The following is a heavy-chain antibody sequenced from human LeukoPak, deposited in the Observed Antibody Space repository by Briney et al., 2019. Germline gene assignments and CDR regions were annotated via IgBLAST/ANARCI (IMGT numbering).Heavy chain of an antibody. D-gene: IGHD5-24*01. CDR1: GGTFSSYA. V-gene: IGHV1-69*13. J-gene: IGHJ4*02. CDR2: IIPIFGTA. Sequence: SVKVPCKASGGTFSSYAISWVRQAPGQGLEWMGGIIPIFGTANYAQKFHGRVTITADESTSTAYMELSSLRSEDTAVYYCARDMGDGYRDYWGQGTLVTVSS. CDR3: ARDMGDGYRDY.